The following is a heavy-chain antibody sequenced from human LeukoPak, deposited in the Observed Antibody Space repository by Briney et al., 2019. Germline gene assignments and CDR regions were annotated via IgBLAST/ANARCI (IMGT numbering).Heavy chain of an antibody. D-gene: IGHD2-2*02. J-gene: IGHJ4*02. Sequence: ASVKVSCKASGGTFSSYAISWVRQAPGQGLEWMGGIIPIFGTANYAQKFQGRVTITADKSTSTAYMELSSLRSEDTAVYYCARDGCSSTSCYMDYWGQGTLVTVSP. CDR3: ARDGCSSTSCYMDY. V-gene: IGHV1-69*06. CDR2: IIPIFGTA. CDR1: GGTFSSYA.